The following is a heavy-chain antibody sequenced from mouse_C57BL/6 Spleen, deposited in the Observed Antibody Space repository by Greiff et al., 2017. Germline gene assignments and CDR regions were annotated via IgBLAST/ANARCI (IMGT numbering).Heavy chain of an antibody. CDR3: ARWEVRGYAMDY. CDR2: ISYDGSN. CDR1: GYSITSGYY. V-gene: IGHV3-6*01. Sequence: EVQLVESGPGLVKPSQSLSLTCSVTGYSITSGYYWNWIRQFPGNKLEWMGYISYDGSNNYNPSLKNRISITRDTSKNQCFLKLNSVTTEDTATYYCARWEVRGYAMDYWGQGTSVTVSS. D-gene: IGHD2-14*01. J-gene: IGHJ4*01.